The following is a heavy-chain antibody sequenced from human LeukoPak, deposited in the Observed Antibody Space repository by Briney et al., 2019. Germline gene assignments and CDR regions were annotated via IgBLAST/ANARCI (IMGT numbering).Heavy chain of an antibody. D-gene: IGHD3-3*01. CDR3: ARAALETYYDFWSGYYNWFDP. CDR2: IKQDGSEK. Sequence: GGSLRLSCAASGFTFSSYWMSWVRQAPGKGLEWVANIKQDGSEKYYVDSVKGRFTISRDNAKNSLYLQMNSLRAEDTAVYYCARAALETYYDFWSGYYNWFDPWGQGTLVTVSS. CDR1: GFTFSSYW. V-gene: IGHV3-7*01. J-gene: IGHJ5*02.